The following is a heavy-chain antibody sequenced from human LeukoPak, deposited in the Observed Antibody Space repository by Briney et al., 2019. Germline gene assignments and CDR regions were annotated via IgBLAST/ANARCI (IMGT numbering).Heavy chain of an antibody. Sequence: GGSLRLSCVASGFTCSSYAMKWVRQAPGKGLEWVSGISGSGGSTYYADSVKGRFSISRDNSKNTVYLQMSSLRAEDTAIYYCAKDRGDAANRYFDYWGQGTLVTVSS. CDR2: ISGSGGST. CDR3: AKDRGDAANRYFDY. J-gene: IGHJ4*02. V-gene: IGHV3-23*01. CDR1: GFTCSSYA. D-gene: IGHD4-17*01.